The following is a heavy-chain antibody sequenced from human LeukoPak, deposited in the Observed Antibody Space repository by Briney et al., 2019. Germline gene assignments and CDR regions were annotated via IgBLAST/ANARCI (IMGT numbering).Heavy chain of an antibody. CDR2: ISYSGST. J-gene: IGHJ2*01. D-gene: IGHD3-22*01. CDR1: GGSISSYY. V-gene: IGHV4-59*08. Sequence: PSETLSLTCTVSGGSISSYYWSWIRQPPGKGLEWIGYISYSGSTNYNPSLKSRVTISVDTSKNQFSLKLTSVTAADTAVYYCARGVTMIVVVIHDWYFDLWGRGTLVTVSS. CDR3: ARGVTMIVVVIHDWYFDL.